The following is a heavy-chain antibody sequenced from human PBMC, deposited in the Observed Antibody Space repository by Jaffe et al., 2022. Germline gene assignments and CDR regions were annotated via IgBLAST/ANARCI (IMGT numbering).Heavy chain of an antibody. V-gene: IGHV3-43D*04. Sequence: EVQLVESGGVVVQPGGSLRLSCAASGFTFDDYAMHWVRQAPGKGLEWVSLISWDGGSTYYADSVKGRFTISRDNSKNSLYLQMNSLRAEDTALYYCAKSPYCSSTSCPWVFDYWGQGTLVTVSS. D-gene: IGHD2-2*01. J-gene: IGHJ4*02. CDR3: AKSPYCSSTSCPWVFDY. CDR1: GFTFDDYA. CDR2: ISWDGGST.